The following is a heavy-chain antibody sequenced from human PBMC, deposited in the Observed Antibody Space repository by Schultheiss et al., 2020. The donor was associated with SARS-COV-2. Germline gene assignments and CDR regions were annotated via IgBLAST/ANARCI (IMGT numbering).Heavy chain of an antibody. CDR3: AKDLYCNIVVVTNMDV. Sequence: GGSLRLSCAASGFTFSSYAMIWVRQAPGKGLEWVSAISGSGGSTYYADSVKGRFTISRDNSKNTLYLQMNSLRAEDTAVYYCAKDLYCNIVVVTNMDVWGQGTTVTVSS. V-gene: IGHV3-23*01. CDR1: GFTFSSYA. J-gene: IGHJ6*02. CDR2: ISGSGGST. D-gene: IGHD2-21*02.